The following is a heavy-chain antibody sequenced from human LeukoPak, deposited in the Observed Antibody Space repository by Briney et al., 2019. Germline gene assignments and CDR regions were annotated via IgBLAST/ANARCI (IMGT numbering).Heavy chain of an antibody. V-gene: IGHV1-69*13. CDR2: IIPIFGTA. CDR1: GGTFSSYA. J-gene: IGHJ4*02. Sequence: GASVKVSCKASGGTFSSYAISWVRQAPGQGLEWMGGIIPIFGTANYAQKFQGRVTITADESTCTAYMELSSLRSEDTAVYYCARDPTSYSGSYYGFDYWGQGTLVTVSS. D-gene: IGHD1-26*01. CDR3: ARDPTSYSGSYYGFDY.